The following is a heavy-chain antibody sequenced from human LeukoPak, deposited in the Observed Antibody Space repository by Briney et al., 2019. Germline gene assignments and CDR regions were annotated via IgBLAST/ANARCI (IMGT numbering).Heavy chain of an antibody. Sequence: GGTLRLPCAASGFTFSSYGMSWVRQAPGKGLEWVSAISGSGGSTYYADSVKGRFTISRDNAKNTLYLQMNSLRAEDTAVYYCARDILTGYYRDTFDYWGQGTLVTVSS. D-gene: IGHD3-9*01. CDR3: ARDILTGYYRDTFDY. J-gene: IGHJ4*02. CDR1: GFTFSSYG. CDR2: ISGSGGST. V-gene: IGHV3-23*01.